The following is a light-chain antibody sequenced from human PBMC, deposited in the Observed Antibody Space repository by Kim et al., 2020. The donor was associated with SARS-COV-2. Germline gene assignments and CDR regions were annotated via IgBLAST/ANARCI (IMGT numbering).Light chain of an antibody. J-gene: IGLJ2*01. CDR3: QAWDSSTADVV. CDR2: QDS. V-gene: IGLV3-1*01. CDR1: KLGDKY. Sequence: PGKQASNTCHGKKLGDKYACWYQQKPGQSPVLVIYQDSKRPSGIPERFSGSNSGNTATLTISGTQAMDEADYYCQAWDSSTADVVFGGGTQLTVL.